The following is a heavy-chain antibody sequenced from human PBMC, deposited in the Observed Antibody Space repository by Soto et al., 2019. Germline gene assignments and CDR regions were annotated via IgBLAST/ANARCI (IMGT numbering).Heavy chain of an antibody. CDR3: AKRRLAAAGSGPKYDY. CDR2: ISGSGGST. D-gene: IGHD6-13*01. V-gene: IGHV3-23*01. J-gene: IGHJ4*02. Sequence: PGGSLRLSCAASGFTFSSYAMSWVRQAPGKGLEWVSAISGSGGSTYYADSVKGRFTISRDNSKNTLYLQMNSLRAEDTAVYYCAKRRLAAAGSGPKYDYWGQGTLVTVSS. CDR1: GFTFSSYA.